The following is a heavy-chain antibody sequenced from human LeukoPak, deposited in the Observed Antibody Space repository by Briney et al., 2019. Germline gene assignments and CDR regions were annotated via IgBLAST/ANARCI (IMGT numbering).Heavy chain of an antibody. CDR2: ISSSGSTT. CDR3: ARDLRDHVSDH. J-gene: IGHJ4*01. D-gene: IGHD1-14*01. CDR1: GFTFNSHS. Sequence: GGSLRLSCAASGFTFNSHSMNWVRQAPGKGLEWVSYISSSGSTTYYADYVKGRFTISRDNAKNSLSLQMNSLRAEDTAVYYCARDLRDHVSDHWGQGTLVTVSS. V-gene: IGHV3-48*01.